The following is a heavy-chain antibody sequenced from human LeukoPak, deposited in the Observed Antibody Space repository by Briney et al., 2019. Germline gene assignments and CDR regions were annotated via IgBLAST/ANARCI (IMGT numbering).Heavy chain of an antibody. CDR2: ISYDGSNK. CDR3: ARAYGVAFDY. V-gene: IGHV3-30*04. D-gene: IGHD2-15*01. J-gene: IGHJ4*02. Sequence: GGSLRLSCAASGFTFSSYAMHWVRQAPGKGLVGVAVISYDGSNKYYADSVKGRFTISRDNSKNTLYLQMNSLRAEDTAVYYCARAYGVAFDYWGQGTLVTVSS. CDR1: GFTFSSYA.